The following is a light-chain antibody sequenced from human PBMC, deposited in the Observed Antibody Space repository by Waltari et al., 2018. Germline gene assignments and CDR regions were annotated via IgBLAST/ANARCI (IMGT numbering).Light chain of an antibody. CDR1: GLGNKY. CDR3: QAWDPTSHVT. V-gene: IGLV3-1*01. J-gene: IGLJ2*01. Sequence: SYELTQPPSVSVSPGQTASLPCSGDGLGNKYVSWFQQRPGQSPVLVIYEDAKRPSGVPARISGSNSENMATLTISGTQATDEADYYCQAWDPTSHVTFGGGTKLTVL. CDR2: EDA.